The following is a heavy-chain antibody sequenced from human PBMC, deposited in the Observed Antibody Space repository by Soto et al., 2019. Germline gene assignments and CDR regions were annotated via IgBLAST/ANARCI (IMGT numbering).Heavy chain of an antibody. CDR3: ARENEQEGGAFDI. CDR2: IIPIFGTA. CDR1: GGTFSSYA. V-gene: IGHV1-69*01. D-gene: IGHD3-16*01. Sequence: QVQLVQSGAEVKKPGSSVKVSCKASGGTFSSYAIRWVRQAPGQGLEWMGGIIPIFGTANYAQKFQGRVTIAADESTRTAYMELSSLRSEDTAVYYCARENEQEGGAFDIWGKGTMVTVSS. J-gene: IGHJ3*02.